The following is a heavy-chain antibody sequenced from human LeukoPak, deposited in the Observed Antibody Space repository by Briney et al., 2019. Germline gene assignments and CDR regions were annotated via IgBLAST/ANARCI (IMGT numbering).Heavy chain of an antibody. CDR3: ARGGHDYSNYCYY. Sequence: ASVKVSCKASGYTFTGYYMHWVRQAPGQGLEWMGWINPNSGGTNYAQKFQGRVTMTRDTSISTAYMELSSLRSEDTAVYYCARGGHDYSNYCYYWGQGTLVTVSS. CDR2: INPNSGGT. CDR1: GYTFTGYY. D-gene: IGHD4-11*01. J-gene: IGHJ4*02. V-gene: IGHV1-2*02.